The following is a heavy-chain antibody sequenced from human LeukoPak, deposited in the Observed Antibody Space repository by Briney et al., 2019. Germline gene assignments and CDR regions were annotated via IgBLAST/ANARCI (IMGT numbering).Heavy chain of an antibody. CDR3: ARALYYYDSSGYHVSGNDY. D-gene: IGHD3-22*01. CDR2: IYSGGST. Sequence: GGSLRLSCAASGFTVSSNYMSWVRQAPGKELEWVSVIYSGGSTYYADSVKGRFTISRDNSKSTLYLQMNSLRAEDTAVYYCARALYYYDSSGYHVSGNDYWGQGTLVTVSS. J-gene: IGHJ4*02. CDR1: GFTVSSNY. V-gene: IGHV3-53*01.